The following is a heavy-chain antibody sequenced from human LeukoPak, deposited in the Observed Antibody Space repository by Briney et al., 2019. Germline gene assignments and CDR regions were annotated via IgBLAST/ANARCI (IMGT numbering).Heavy chain of an antibody. CDR1: GFTFSSYE. CDR3: ARARFGELLGHKHYYYYMDV. V-gene: IGHV3-48*03. D-gene: IGHD3-10*01. CDR2: ISSSGSTI. J-gene: IGHJ6*03. Sequence: PGGSLRLSCAASGFTFSSYEMNWVRQAPGKGLEWVSYISSSGSTIYYADSVKGRFTISRDNAKNSLYLQMNSLRAEDTAVYYCARARFGELLGHKHYYYYMDVWGKGTTVTVSS.